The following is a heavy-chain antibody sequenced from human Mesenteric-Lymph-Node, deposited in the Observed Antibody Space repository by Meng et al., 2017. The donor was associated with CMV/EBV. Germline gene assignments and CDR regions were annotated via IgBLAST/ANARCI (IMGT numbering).Heavy chain of an antibody. V-gene: IGHV3-23*03. D-gene: IGHD3-16*01. CDR1: GFTFSRYA. Sequence: GESLKISCAASGFTFSRYAMTWVRQAPGKGLEWVSIIYSGDDSTYSADSVKGRFTISRDNSKNTLYLQMNSLRAEDTAVYYCAKAGESLAYYFDYWGQGTLVTVSS. CDR2: IYSGDDST. J-gene: IGHJ4*02. CDR3: AKAGESLAYYFDY.